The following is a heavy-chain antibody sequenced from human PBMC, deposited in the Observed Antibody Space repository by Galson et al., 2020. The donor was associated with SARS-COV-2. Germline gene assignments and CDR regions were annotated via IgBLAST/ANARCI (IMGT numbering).Heavy chain of an antibody. V-gene: IGHV4-61*02. CDR3: ARDPGGAYFDY. CDR1: GGSISSGSYY. D-gene: IGHD4-17*01. CDR2: IYTSGST. Sequence: SETLSLTCTVSGGSISSGSYYWSWIRQPAGKGLEWIGRIYTSGSTNYNPSLKSRVTISVDTSKNQFSLKLSSVTAADTAVYYCARDPGGAYFDYWGQGTLVTVSS. J-gene: IGHJ4*02.